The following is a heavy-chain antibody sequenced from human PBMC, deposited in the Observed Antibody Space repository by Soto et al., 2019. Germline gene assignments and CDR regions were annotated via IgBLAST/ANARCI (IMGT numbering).Heavy chain of an antibody. D-gene: IGHD2-21*02. Sequence: ASVKVSCKASGGTFSSYSINWVRQAPGQGLEWMGGIIPMFGTPNYAQNFQGRATIYADESTSTAYMELSSLRSDDTAVYYCATNTLTALSYYFDNWGQGALVTVDS. V-gene: IGHV1-69*13. J-gene: IGHJ4*02. CDR2: IIPMFGTP. CDR1: GGTFSSYS. CDR3: ATNTLTALSYYFDN.